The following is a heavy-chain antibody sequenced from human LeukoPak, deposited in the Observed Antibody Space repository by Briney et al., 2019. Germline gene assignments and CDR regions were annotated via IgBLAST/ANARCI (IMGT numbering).Heavy chain of an antibody. J-gene: IGHJ5*02. D-gene: IGHD3-3*01. Sequence: GRSLRLSCAASGFTFSSYAMHWVRQAPGKGLEWVALISYDGSNKYYADSVKGRFTISRDNSKNTLYLQMNSLRAEDTAVYYCARGSSYDIWSGYYTGGWLDPWGQGTLVTVSS. V-gene: IGHV3-30-3*01. CDR1: GFTFSSYA. CDR3: ARGSSYDIWSGYYTGGWLDP. CDR2: ISYDGSNK.